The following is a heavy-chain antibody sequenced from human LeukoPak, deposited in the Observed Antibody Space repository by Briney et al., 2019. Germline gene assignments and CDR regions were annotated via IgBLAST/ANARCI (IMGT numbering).Heavy chain of an antibody. CDR1: GFTFSSYA. CDR2: ISGSGGST. V-gene: IGHV3-23*01. D-gene: IGHD6-6*01. J-gene: IGHJ4*02. CDR3: AKGRKQLVTYYSDY. Sequence: GGSLRLSCAASGFTFSSYAMSWVRQAPGKGLEWVSAISGSGGSTYYADSVKGRFTISRDNSKNTLYLQMNGLRAEDTAVYYCAKGRKQLVTYYSDYWGQGTLVTVSS.